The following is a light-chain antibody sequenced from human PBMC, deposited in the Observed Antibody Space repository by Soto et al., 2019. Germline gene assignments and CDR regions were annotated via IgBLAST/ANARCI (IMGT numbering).Light chain of an antibody. V-gene: IGLV2-14*01. Sequence: QYALTQPASVSGSPGQSITISCIGTSSDVGGYNYVSWYQQRPGKAPKLMIYDVTNRPSGVSNRFSGSKSGNTASLTISGLQAEDEADYYCSSYTSSSAPVVFGGGTKLTVL. CDR3: SSYTSSSAPVV. CDR1: SSDVGGYNY. CDR2: DVT. J-gene: IGLJ2*01.